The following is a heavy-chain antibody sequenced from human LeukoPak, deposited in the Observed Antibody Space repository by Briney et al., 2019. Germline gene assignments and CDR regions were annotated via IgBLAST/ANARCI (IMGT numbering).Heavy chain of an antibody. V-gene: IGHV4-4*07. D-gene: IGHD6-13*01. CDR1: GGSISSYY. CDR2: IYTSGST. Sequence: SETLSLTCTVSGGSISSYYWSWTRQPAGKGLEWIGRIYTSGSTNYNPSLKSRVTMSVDTSKNQFSLKLSSVTAADTAVYYCATYSSSWLGYFQHWGQGTLVTVSS. CDR3: ATYSSSWLGYFQH. J-gene: IGHJ1*01.